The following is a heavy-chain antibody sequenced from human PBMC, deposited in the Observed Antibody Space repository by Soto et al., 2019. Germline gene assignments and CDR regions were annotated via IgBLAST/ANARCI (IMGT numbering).Heavy chain of an antibody. CDR1: GFTVSSNY. J-gene: IGHJ6*02. CDR3: ARDHRYSSGWYYYYGMDV. V-gene: IGHV3-53*01. D-gene: IGHD6-19*01. Sequence: PGGSLRLSCAASGFTVSSNYMSWVRQAPGKGLEWVSVIYSGGSTYYADSVKGRFTISRDNSKNTLYLQMNSLRAEDTAVYYCARDHRYSSGWYYYYGMDVWGQGTTVTVSS. CDR2: IYSGGST.